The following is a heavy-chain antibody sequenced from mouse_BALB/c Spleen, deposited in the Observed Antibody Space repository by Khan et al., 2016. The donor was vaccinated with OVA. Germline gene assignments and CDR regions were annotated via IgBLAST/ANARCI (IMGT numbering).Heavy chain of an antibody. CDR1: GFSLTGYG. CDR3: ARAYYGNYREAMDY. D-gene: IGHD2-10*01. CDR2: IWGDGST. J-gene: IGHJ4*01. Sequence: VELVESGPGLVAPSQSLSNTCTVSGFSLTGYGVNWVRQPPGKGLEWLGMIWGDGSTDYNSALKSRLNLSKDNSKSQVFLKMNSLQTDDTARYYCARAYYGNYREAMDYWGHGTSVTVSS. V-gene: IGHV2-6-7*01.